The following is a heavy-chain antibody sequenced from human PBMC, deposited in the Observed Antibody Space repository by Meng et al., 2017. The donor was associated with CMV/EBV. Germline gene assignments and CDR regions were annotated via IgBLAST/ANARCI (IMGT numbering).Heavy chain of an antibody. CDR1: GYTFTGYY. J-gene: IGHJ4*02. V-gene: IGHV1-2*02. CDR2: INPNSGGT. CDR3: ARDYQLERRSDDY. D-gene: IGHD1-1*01. Sequence: ASVKVSCKASGYTFTGYYMHWVRQAPGQGLEWMGWINPNSGGTNYAQKFQGRVTMTRDTSISTAYMELSRLRSDDTAVYYCARDYQLERRSDDYWGQGPLVTVSS.